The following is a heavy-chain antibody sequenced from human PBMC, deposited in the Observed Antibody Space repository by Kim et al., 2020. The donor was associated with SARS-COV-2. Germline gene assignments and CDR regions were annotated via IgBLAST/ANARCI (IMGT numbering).Heavy chain of an antibody. Sequence: VRQTPGKGLEWISAISSDGSAFYADSVKGRFTISRDNSENTLHLQMGSLRVEDTGVYYCAREPARLADYWGRGTLVTVSS. D-gene: IGHD3-9*01. CDR2: ISSDGSA. J-gene: IGHJ4*02. CDR3: AREPARLADY. V-gene: IGHV3-53*01.